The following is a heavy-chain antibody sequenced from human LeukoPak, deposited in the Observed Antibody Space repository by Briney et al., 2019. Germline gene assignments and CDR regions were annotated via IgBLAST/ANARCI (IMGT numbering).Heavy chain of an antibody. J-gene: IGHJ4*02. CDR2: ISWNSGSI. V-gene: IGHV3-9*01. Sequence: KPGGSLRLSCTASGFTFDDYAMYWVRQAPGKGLEWVSGISWNSGSIAYADSVKGRFTISRDNAKNSLYLQMNSLRAEDTALYYCAKDTTGYSSTPDYWGQGTLVTVSS. CDR1: GFTFDDYA. CDR3: AKDTTGYSSTPDY. D-gene: IGHD6-13*01.